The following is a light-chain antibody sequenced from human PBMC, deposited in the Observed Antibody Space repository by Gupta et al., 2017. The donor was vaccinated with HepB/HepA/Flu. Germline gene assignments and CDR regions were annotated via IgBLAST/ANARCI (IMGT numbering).Light chain of an antibody. Sequence: TLTCGSTIGAVTSGHFPYWLQQKPGQAPRTLIYNTNYRPSWTPARFSGSLFGGKAALTLSGAKTEDEDDYYCLPSDGDNREFGGGTKLTVL. CDR1: IGAVTSGHF. J-gene: IGLJ3*02. V-gene: IGLV7-46*01. CDR3: LPSDGDNRE. CDR2: NTN.